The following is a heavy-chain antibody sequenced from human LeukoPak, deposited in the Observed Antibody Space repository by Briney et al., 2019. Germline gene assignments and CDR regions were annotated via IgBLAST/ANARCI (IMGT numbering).Heavy chain of an antibody. CDR3: ASARPREDYYYYGMDV. D-gene: IGHD5-24*01. J-gene: IGHJ6*02. Sequence: ASVKVSCKASGYTFTAYYIHWLRQAPGQGLEWMGWINPNSGGTNYAQKFQGRVTMTRDTSISTAYMELSRLRSDDTAVYYCASARPREDYYYYGMDVWGQGTTVTVSS. V-gene: IGHV1-2*02. CDR2: INPNSGGT. CDR1: GYTFTAYY.